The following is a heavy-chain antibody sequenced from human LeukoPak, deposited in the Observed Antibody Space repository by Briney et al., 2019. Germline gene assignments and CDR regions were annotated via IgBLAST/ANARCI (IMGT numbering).Heavy chain of an antibody. J-gene: IGHJ6*03. CDR3: ARVMVVAATGYYYYMDV. CDR2: IYYSGST. Sequence: PSETLSLTCTVSGGSISRYYGSWIRQPPGKGLEWIGSIYYSGSTYYNPSLKSRVTISVDTSKNQFSLKLSSVTAAERAVYYCARVMVVAATGYYYYMDVWGKGTTVTVSS. CDR1: GGSISRYY. D-gene: IGHD2-15*01. V-gene: IGHV4-39*07.